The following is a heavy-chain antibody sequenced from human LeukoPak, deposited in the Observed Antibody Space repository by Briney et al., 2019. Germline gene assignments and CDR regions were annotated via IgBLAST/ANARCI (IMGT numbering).Heavy chain of an antibody. D-gene: IGHD1-26*01. CDR1: GFTFGDYA. CDR3: TSGVGATNDY. CDR2: IRSKAYGGTT. V-gene: IGHV3-49*04. Sequence: GGSLRLSCTASGFTFGDYAMSWVRRAPGKGLEWVGFIRSKAYGGTTEYAASVKGRFTISRDDSKSIAYLQMNSLKTEYTAVYYCTSGVGATNDYWGQGTLVTVSS. J-gene: IGHJ4*02.